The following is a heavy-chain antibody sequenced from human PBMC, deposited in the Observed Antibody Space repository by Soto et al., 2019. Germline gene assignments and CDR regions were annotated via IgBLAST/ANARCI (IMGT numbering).Heavy chain of an antibody. J-gene: IGHJ4*02. CDR3: ASPGYSSGWYGNYFDY. CDR1: GFTFSSYE. Sequence: PVGSLRLSCPASGFTFSSYEMNWVRQAPGKGLEWVSYISSSGSTIYYADSGKGRFTISRDNAKNSLYLQMNSLRAEDTAVYYCASPGYSSGWYGNYFDYWGQGTLVTVSS. CDR2: ISSSGSTI. V-gene: IGHV3-48*03. D-gene: IGHD6-19*01.